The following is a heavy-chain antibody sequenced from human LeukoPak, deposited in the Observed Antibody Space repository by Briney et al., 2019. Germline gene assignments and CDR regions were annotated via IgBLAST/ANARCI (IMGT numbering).Heavy chain of an antibody. CDR1: GFTFDDYA. J-gene: IGHJ5*02. CDR3: AKSGSSVFWS. Sequence: PGGSLRLSCAASGFTFDDYAMHWVRQAPGKGLEWVSLISGDGGSTYYADSVKGRFTISRDNSKNSLYLQMNSLRVDDTAVYYCAKSGSSVFWSWGQGTLVTVSS. V-gene: IGHV3-43*02. D-gene: IGHD3-3*02. CDR2: ISGDGGST.